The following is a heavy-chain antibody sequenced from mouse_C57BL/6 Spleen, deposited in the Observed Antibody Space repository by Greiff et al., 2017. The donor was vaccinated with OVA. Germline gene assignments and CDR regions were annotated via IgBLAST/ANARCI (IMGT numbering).Heavy chain of an antibody. CDR3: ARYRYAMDY. Sequence: VQLQQSGPELVKPGASVKLPCKASGYTFTDYNMDWVKQSHGTSLEWIGDINPNTGGTIYNQKFKGKATLTVDKSSSTAYMELRSLTSEYTAVYYCARYRYAMDYWGQGTSVTGSS. J-gene: IGHJ4*01. CDR2: INPNTGGT. CDR1: GYTFTDYN. V-gene: IGHV1-18*01.